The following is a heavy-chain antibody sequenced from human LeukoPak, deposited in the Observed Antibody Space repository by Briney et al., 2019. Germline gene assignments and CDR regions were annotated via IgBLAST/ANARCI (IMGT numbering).Heavy chain of an antibody. D-gene: IGHD1-26*01. CDR2: MNPNSGNT. CDR3: ARMGGSYFYYYYGMDV. V-gene: IGHV1-8*01. J-gene: IGHJ6*02. CDR1: GYTFTSYD. Sequence: GASVKVSCKPSGYTFTSYDINWVRQATGQGLEWMGWMNPNSGNTGYAQKFQGRVTMTRNTSISTAYMELSSLRSEDTAVYYCARMGGSYFYYYYGMDVWGQGTTVTVSS.